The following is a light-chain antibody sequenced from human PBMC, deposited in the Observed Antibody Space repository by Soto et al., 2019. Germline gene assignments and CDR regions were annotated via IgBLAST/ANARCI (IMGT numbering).Light chain of an antibody. CDR2: GAS. J-gene: IGKJ3*01. Sequence: DIQMTQSPSSLSASIGDRVTITCQASQDIRKYLHWYQQKPGRAPKHLIYGASNLETGVPSRFSGSGYGTDFIFTISSLQPEDIATYYCQHYDNLPPFTFGPGTKVAIK. CDR1: QDIRKY. V-gene: IGKV1-33*01. CDR3: QHYDNLPPFT.